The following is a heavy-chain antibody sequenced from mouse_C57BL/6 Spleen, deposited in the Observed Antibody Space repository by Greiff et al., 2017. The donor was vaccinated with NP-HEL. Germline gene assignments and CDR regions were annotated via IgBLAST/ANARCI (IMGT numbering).Heavy chain of an antibody. CDR2: IYPGDGDT. J-gene: IGHJ3*01. V-gene: IGHV1-82*01. D-gene: IGHD2-2*01. Sequence: VQLQQSGPELVKPGASVKISCKASGYAFSSSWMNWVTQRPGKGLEWIGRIYPGDGDTNYNGKFKGKATLTADKSSSTACMRLSSLTTEDTAVYLCARDAGYDGFAYWVQGTLVAVSA. CDR3: ARDAGYDGFAY. CDR1: GYAFSSSW.